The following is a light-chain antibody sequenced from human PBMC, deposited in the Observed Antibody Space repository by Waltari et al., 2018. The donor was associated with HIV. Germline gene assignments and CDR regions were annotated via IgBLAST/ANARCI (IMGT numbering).Light chain of an antibody. CDR1: QTINSGF. CDR3: QQYGGPT. V-gene: IGKV3-20*01. J-gene: IGKJ4*01. Sequence: EIVLTQSPGSLALSPGERATLSCRASQTINSGFLAWYQQKPGQAPRLLIYGASNRATGIPDRFSGSGSGTDFTLTISRLEPEDFAVYYCQQYGGPTFGGGTKVEMK. CDR2: GAS.